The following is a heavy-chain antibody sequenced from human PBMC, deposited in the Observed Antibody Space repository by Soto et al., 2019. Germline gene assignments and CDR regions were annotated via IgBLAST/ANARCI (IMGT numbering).Heavy chain of an antibody. CDR2: MNPNSGNT. D-gene: IGHD3-3*01. Sequence: GASLKVSCKAAGYTFTSYDINWGRQATGQGLEWMGWMNPNSGNTGYAQKFQGRVTMTRNTSISTAYMELSSLRSEDTAVYYCARGGTIFGVVITDYYYYYGMDVWGQGTTVTVSS. V-gene: IGHV1-8*01. CDR1: GYTFTSYD. CDR3: ARGGTIFGVVITDYYYYYGMDV. J-gene: IGHJ6*02.